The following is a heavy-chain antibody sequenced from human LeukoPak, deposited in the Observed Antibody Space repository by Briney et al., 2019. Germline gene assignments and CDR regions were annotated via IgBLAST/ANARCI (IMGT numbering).Heavy chain of an antibody. Sequence: LPGGSLRLSCAVSGFTFSSYWMHWVRQAPGKGLVWVSRIDRDGSRINYADSVKGRFTISRDNGKNTLFLQMNSLRAEDTAVYYCARRAAASRRFDPWGQGTLVTVSS. D-gene: IGHD6-13*01. CDR1: GFTFSSYW. J-gene: IGHJ5*02. CDR2: IDRDGSRI. CDR3: ARRAAASRRFDP. V-gene: IGHV3-74*01.